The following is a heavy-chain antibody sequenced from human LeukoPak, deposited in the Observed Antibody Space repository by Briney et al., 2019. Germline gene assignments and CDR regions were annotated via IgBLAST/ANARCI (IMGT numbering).Heavy chain of an antibody. CDR2: IYTSGST. Sequence: SETLSLTCSVSGGSISSYYWSWIRQPAGKGLEWIGRIYTSGSTNYNPSLKSRVTISVDTSKTQFSLKLSSVTAADTAVYYCARDSSGSSLNWFDPWGQGNLVTVSS. D-gene: IGHD6-19*01. J-gene: IGHJ5*02. V-gene: IGHV4-4*07. CDR1: GGSISSYY. CDR3: ARDSSGSSLNWFDP.